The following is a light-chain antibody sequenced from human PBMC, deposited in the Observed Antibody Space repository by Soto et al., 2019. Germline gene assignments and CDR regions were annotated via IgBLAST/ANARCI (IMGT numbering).Light chain of an antibody. CDR2: GAS. CDR1: QTVLNNY. J-gene: IGKJ1*01. V-gene: IGKV3-20*01. Sequence: EIVLTQSPGTLSLSPGERATLSCRASQTVLNNYLTWYQQKPGQAPRLLILGASSRATGIPDRFSGSGSGTDFTLTISRLEPEDFAVYYCQYYGTSPKPFGQGTKVDIK. CDR3: QYYGTSPKP.